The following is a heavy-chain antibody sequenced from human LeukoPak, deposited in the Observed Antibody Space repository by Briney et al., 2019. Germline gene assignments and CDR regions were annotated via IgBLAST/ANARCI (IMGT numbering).Heavy chain of an antibody. J-gene: IGHJ4*02. CDR2: INIDGSNT. V-gene: IGHV3-74*01. CDR1: GFIFTTYW. CDR3: TRDLVGATSDF. D-gene: IGHD1-26*01. Sequence: PGGSLRLSCAASGFIFTTYWMHWVRQAPGKGLVWVARINIDGSNTYYADSVKGRFTISRDNAKNTVYLQMNSLRAEDTALYYCTRDLVGATSDFWGQGVLVTVSS.